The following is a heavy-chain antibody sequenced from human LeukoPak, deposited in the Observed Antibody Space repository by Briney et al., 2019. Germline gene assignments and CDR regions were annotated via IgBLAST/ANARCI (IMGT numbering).Heavy chain of an antibody. Sequence: GESLKISCKGSGYSFTSYWIGWVRQMPGKGLEWMGIIYPGDSDTRYSPSFQGQVTISADKSISTAYLQWSSLKGSDTAMYYCARGASSSWYNNWFDPWGQGTLVTVSS. CDR3: ARGASSSWYNNWFDP. CDR1: GYSFTSYW. V-gene: IGHV5-51*01. J-gene: IGHJ5*02. CDR2: IYPGDSDT. D-gene: IGHD6-13*01.